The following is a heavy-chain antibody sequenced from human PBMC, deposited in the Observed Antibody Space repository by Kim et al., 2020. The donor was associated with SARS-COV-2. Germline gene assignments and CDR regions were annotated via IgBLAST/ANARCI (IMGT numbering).Heavy chain of an antibody. V-gene: IGHV3-15*01. CDR1: GFSFTDAW. CDR3: TRSSYCTRTACVIRGMNV. D-gene: IGHD2-8*01. CDR2: IKSRADGETT. J-gene: IGHJ6*02. Sequence: GGSLRLSCAASGFSFTDAWMTWVRQAPGKGLEWVGRIKSRADGETTYYAAPVKDRFTIPRDDSKNTLYLKMNSLKSEDTAVFYCTRSSYCTRTACVIRGMNVWGQGTAVTFP.